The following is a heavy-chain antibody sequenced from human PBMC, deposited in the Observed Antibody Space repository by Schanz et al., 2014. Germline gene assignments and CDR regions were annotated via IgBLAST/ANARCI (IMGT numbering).Heavy chain of an antibody. J-gene: IGHJ4*02. CDR2: INPIGGST. CDR1: GYTFTNFF. V-gene: IGHV1-46*01. CDR3: ARAFGGYDPAGALDY. Sequence: QVQLVQSGAEVHKPGASLKISCKASGYTFTNFFLHWVRQAPGQGLEWMGIINPIGGSTTYAQKFRGAVTLTTDTSISTAYMELSRLKSDDTAVYYCARAFGGYDPAGALDYWGQGTLVTVSS. D-gene: IGHD5-12*01.